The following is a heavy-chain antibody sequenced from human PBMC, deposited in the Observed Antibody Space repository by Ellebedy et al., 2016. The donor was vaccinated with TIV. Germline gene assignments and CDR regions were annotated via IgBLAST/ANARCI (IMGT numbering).Heavy chain of an antibody. D-gene: IGHD2-15*01. J-gene: IGHJ4*02. V-gene: IGHV3-23*01. CDR1: GFTFRNAW. Sequence: GESLKISCEASGFTFRNAWMNWVRQAPGKGLEWVSAIGGNTVARVYADSVKGRFNISRDNSKNTLSLQMSSLRPDDTAMYFCARELYGGAYYCSDYWGQGTLVTVSS. CDR2: IGGNTVAR. CDR3: ARELYGGAYYCSDY.